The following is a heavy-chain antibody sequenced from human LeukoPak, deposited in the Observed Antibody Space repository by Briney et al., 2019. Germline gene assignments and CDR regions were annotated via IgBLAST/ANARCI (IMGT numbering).Heavy chain of an antibody. J-gene: IGHJ4*02. Sequence: SETLSLTCAVSRYSISSGYNWGWIRQSPGKGLEWIGSISHSGSTYYKPSLKSRVTISVDTSKNEFSLNLSSVTAADTAVYYCARGYYGSGSYYKGNYFDYWGRGTLVTVSS. CDR3: ARGYYGSGSYYKGNYFDY. CDR1: RYSISSGYN. D-gene: IGHD3-10*01. CDR2: ISHSGST. V-gene: IGHV4-38-2*01.